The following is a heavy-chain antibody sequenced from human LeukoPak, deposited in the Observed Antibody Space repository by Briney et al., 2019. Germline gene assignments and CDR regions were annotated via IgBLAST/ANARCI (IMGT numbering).Heavy chain of an antibody. CDR2: IWYDGGNK. V-gene: IGHV3-33*06. Sequence: GSLRLSCAASGFTFSSYGMHWVRQAPGKGLEWVAVIWYDGGNKYYADSVKGRFTISRDNSKNTLYLQMNSLRAEDTAVYYCAKDSGYDSTPFFIDYWGQGTLVTVSS. CDR1: GFTFSSYG. D-gene: IGHD3-22*01. J-gene: IGHJ4*02. CDR3: AKDSGYDSTPFFIDY.